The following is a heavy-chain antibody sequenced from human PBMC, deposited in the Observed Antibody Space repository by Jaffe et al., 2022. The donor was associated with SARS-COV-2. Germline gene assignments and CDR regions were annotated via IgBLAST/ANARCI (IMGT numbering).Heavy chain of an antibody. Sequence: QVQLQESGPGLVKPSQTLSLTCTVSGGSISSGGYYWSWIRQHPGKGLEWIGYIYYSGSTYYNPSLKSRVTISVDTSKNQFSLKLSSVTAADTAVYYCARDLRGGGMTTLFAFDIWGQGTMVTVSS. V-gene: IGHV4-31*03. CDR1: GGSISSGGYY. J-gene: IGHJ3*02. D-gene: IGHD3-16*01. CDR3: ARDLRGGGMTTLFAFDI. CDR2: IYYSGST.